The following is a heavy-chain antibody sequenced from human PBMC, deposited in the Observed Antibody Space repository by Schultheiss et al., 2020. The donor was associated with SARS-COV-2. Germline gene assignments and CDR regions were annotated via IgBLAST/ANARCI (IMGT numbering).Heavy chain of an antibody. Sequence: SETLSLTCTVSGGSISSSSYYWGWIRQPPGKGLEWIGYIYYSGSTNYNPSLKSRVTISVDTSQNQFSLKLSSVTAADTAVYYCARDKGDYGSGAYYYYGMDVWGQGTTVTVSS. CDR1: GGSISSSSYY. V-gene: IGHV4-61*01. J-gene: IGHJ6*02. CDR3: ARDKGDYGSGAYYYYGMDV. D-gene: IGHD3-10*01. CDR2: IYYSGST.